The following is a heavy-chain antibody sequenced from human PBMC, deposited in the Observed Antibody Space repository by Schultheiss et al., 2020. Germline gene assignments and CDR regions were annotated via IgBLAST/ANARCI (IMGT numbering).Heavy chain of an antibody. CDR3: ARPVLRYFDWSPYYFDY. Sequence: SGPTLVKPTQTLTLTCTFSGFSLSTSGVGVGWIRQPPGKALEWLALIDWDDDKCYTTSLKTRLTISKDTSKNQVVLTMTNMDPVDTATYYCARPVLRYFDWSPYYFDYWGQGTLVTVSS. J-gene: IGHJ4*02. CDR2: IDWDDDK. V-gene: IGHV2-5*02. CDR1: GFSLSTSGVG. D-gene: IGHD3-9*01.